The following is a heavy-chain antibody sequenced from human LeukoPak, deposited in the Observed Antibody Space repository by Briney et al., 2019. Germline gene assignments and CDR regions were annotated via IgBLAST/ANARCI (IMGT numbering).Heavy chain of an antibody. Sequence: GGSLRLSCAASGFTFSSYAMHWVRQAPGKGLEWVAVISYDGSNKYYADSVKGRFTISRDNSKNTLYLQMNSLRAEDTAVYYCAKDSRPWELAYYFDYWGQGTLVTVSS. CDR2: ISYDGSNK. CDR1: GFTFSSYA. V-gene: IGHV3-30*04. J-gene: IGHJ4*02. D-gene: IGHD1-26*01. CDR3: AKDSRPWELAYYFDY.